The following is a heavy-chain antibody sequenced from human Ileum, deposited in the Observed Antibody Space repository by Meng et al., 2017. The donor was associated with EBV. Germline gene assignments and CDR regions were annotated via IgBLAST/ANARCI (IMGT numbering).Heavy chain of an antibody. Sequence: QHPLPGLVETSLTLSLTCASSGDSVSTNSAAWNWIRHSPSRGLEWLGRTYYRSKWYNEYAVSVKSRITINADTSKNQFSLQLNSVTPADTAAYYCARGARLAPFDYWGQGTLVTVSS. J-gene: IGHJ4*02. CDR3: ARGARLAPFDY. V-gene: IGHV6-1*01. D-gene: IGHD6-19*01. CDR1: GDSVSTNSAA. CDR2: TYYRSKWYN.